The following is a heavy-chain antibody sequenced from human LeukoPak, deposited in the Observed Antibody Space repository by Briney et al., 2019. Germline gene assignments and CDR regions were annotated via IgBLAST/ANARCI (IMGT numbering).Heavy chain of an antibody. CDR3: ARGTVVDYFDY. CDR2: ISSSGSTI. V-gene: IGHV3-48*03. Sequence: GGSLRLSCAASGFTFSSYEMNWVRQAPGKGLEWVSYISSSGSTIYYADSVKGRFTISRDNSKNTLYLQMNSLRAEDTAVYYCARGTVVDYFDYWGQGTLVTVSS. D-gene: IGHD4-23*01. CDR1: GFTFSSYE. J-gene: IGHJ4*02.